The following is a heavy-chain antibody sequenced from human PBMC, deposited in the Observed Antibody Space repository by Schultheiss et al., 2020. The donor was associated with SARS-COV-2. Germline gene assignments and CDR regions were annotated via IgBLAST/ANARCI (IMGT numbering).Heavy chain of an antibody. J-gene: IGHJ5*02. Sequence: GESLKISCAASGFTFSTYAMHWVRQAPGKGLEWVAVISYDGSNEYYADSVKGRFTISRDNSKNTLYLQMNSLRAEDTAVYYCARDLSGSDYYDSSGWLNWFDPWGQGTLVTVSS. D-gene: IGHD3-22*01. CDR2: ISYDGSNE. CDR3: ARDLSGSDYYDSSGWLNWFDP. CDR1: GFTFSTYA. V-gene: IGHV3-30*04.